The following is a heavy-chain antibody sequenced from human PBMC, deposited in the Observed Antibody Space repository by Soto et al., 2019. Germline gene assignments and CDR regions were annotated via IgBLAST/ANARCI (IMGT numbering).Heavy chain of an antibody. CDR1: GFTFDDYA. J-gene: IGHJ4*02. CDR2: ISWNSGSI. D-gene: IGHD2-15*01. V-gene: IGHV3-9*01. CDR3: AKAFHGDDCSGGSCYIDY. Sequence: PGVSLRLSCAASGFTFDDYAMHWVRQAPGKGLEWVSGISWNSGSIGYADSVKGRFTISRDNAKNSLYLQMNSLRAEDTALYYCAKAFHGDDCSGGSCYIDYWGQGTLVTVSS.